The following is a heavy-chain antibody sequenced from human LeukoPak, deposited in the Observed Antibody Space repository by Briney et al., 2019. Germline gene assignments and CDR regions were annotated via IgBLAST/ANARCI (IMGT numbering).Heavy chain of an antibody. J-gene: IGHJ4*02. D-gene: IGHD3-9*01. CDR1: GYSFTSYW. CDR3: ARQERGDYDILTGPYDY. CDR2: IYPGDSDT. V-gene: IGHV5-51*01. Sequence: GESLKISCKGSGYSFTSYWIGWVRQMPGKGLEWMGIIYPGDSDTRYSPSFQGQVTISADKSISTAYLQWSSLKASDTAMYYCARQERGDYDILTGPYDYWGQGTLVTVSS.